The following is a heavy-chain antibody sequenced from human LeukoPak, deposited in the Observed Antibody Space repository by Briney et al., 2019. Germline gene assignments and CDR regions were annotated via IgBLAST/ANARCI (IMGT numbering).Heavy chain of an antibody. CDR2: INPNSGGT. CDR1: GYTFTGYY. CDR3: ARAMDDYGKNWFDP. D-gene: IGHD4-17*01. V-gene: IGHV1-2*06. Sequence: ASVKVSCKTSGYTFTGYYIHWVRRAPGQGLEWLGRINPNSGGTSSAQKFQGRVTMTRDTSITTAYMELSSLRFDDTAVYYRARAMDDYGKNWFDPWGQGTLVTVSS. J-gene: IGHJ5*02.